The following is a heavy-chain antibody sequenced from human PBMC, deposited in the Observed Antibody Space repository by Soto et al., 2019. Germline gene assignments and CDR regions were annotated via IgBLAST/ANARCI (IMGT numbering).Heavy chain of an antibody. CDR1: GGSISSGGYS. V-gene: IGHV4-61*08. CDR2: INYSGST. D-gene: IGHD2-15*01. CDR3: ARGPRCSCGSCYARSLEWLNY. J-gene: IGHJ4*02. Sequence: SETLSLTCAVSGGSISSGGYSWSWIRQPPGKGLEWIGYINYSGSTNYNPSLKSRVTISLDTSKNQFSLKLSSVTAADTAVYYCARGPRCSCGSCYARSLEWLNYWGQRTLVTGSS.